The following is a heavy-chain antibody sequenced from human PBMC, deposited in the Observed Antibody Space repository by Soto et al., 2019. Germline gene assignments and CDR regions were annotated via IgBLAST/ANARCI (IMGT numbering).Heavy chain of an antibody. CDR3: ARDGGRHSGGIDY. Sequence: QVQLVQSGAEVKKPGSSVKVSCKASGGTFSSYSINWVRQAHGQGLEWMGEIIPIFGTATYAQKFQGRVTITADESTSTAYMELSSLRSEDTAVYYCARDGGRHSGGIDYCGQGTLVTVSS. J-gene: IGHJ4*02. CDR2: IIPIFGTA. V-gene: IGHV1-69*01. D-gene: IGHD1-26*01. CDR1: GGTFSSYS.